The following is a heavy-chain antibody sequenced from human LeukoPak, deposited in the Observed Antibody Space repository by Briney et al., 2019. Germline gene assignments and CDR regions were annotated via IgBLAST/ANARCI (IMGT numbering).Heavy chain of an antibody. CDR3: ARGGGSYYWGHFDY. D-gene: IGHD1-26*01. CDR1: GFTFSTYD. V-gene: IGHV3-30*04. J-gene: IGHJ4*02. CDR2: ISYDGSNR. Sequence: PGRSLRLSCAASGFTFSTYDMHWVRQAPGKGLEWVAVISYDGSNRYYADSVKGRFTISRDNSKNTLYLQMNSLRAEDTAVYYCARGGGSYYWGHFDYWGQGTLVTVSS.